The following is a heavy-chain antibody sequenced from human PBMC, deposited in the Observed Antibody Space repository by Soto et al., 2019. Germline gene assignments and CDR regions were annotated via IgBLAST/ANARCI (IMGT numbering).Heavy chain of an antibody. CDR2: IYYSGST. V-gene: IGHV4-39*01. CDR3: ARRSAAGP. D-gene: IGHD6-25*01. CDR1: GGSISSSSYY. J-gene: IGHJ5*02. Sequence: PSETLSLTCTVSGGSISSSSYYWGWIRQPPGKGLEWIGSIYYSGSTYYNPSLKSRVTISVDTSKNQFSLKLSSVTAADTAVYYCARRSAAGPWGQGTLVTVSS.